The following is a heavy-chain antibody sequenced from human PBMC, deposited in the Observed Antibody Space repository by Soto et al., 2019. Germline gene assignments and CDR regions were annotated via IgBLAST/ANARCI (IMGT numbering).Heavy chain of an antibody. J-gene: IGHJ6*02. Sequence: ASVKVSCKASGYTFTDFDITWVRQATGQGLEWMGWMNPRSGNTGFTDKFEGRVTLTRDTSTTTAYMELSDLTSEDTAVYYCASTKRDDYGDSNGMDVWGQGTTVTVSS. V-gene: IGHV1-8*01. CDR3: ASTKRDDYGDSNGMDV. D-gene: IGHD4-17*01. CDR1: GYTFTDFD. CDR2: MNPRSGNT.